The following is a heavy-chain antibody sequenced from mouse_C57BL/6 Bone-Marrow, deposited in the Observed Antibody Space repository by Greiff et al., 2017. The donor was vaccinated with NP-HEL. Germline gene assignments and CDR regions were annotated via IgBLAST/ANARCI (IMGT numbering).Heavy chain of an antibody. CDR3: ARGRGFYYGSPAWFAY. Sequence: EVKVVESGGDLVKPGGSLKLSCAASGFTFSSYGMSWVRQTPDKRLEWVATISSGGSYTYYPDSVKGRFTISRDNAKNTLYLQMSSLKSEDTAMYYCARGRGFYYGSPAWFAYWGQGTRVTVSA. V-gene: IGHV5-6*01. D-gene: IGHD1-1*01. J-gene: IGHJ3*01. CDR1: GFTFSSYG. CDR2: ISSGGSYT.